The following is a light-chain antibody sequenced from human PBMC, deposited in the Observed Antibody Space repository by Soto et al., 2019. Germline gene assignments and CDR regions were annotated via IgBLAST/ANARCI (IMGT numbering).Light chain of an antibody. Sequence: EIVLTQSPGTLSLSPGDRATLSCRASQRISSIYFAWYQQKPGQAPRLLIYGTSIRATGIPDRFSGSGSGTDFTLTNRRLEPEEFSVLYLPQYGSPTWTFGQGTKVDIK. J-gene: IGKJ1*01. CDR3: PQYGSPTWT. V-gene: IGKV3-20*01. CDR2: GTS. CDR1: QRISSIY.